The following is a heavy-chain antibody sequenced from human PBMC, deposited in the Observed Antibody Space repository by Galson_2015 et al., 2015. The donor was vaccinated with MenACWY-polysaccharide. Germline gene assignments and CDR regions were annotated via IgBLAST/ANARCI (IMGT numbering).Heavy chain of an antibody. D-gene: IGHD6-6*01. CDR3: EKDHIAVRPGWFDP. V-gene: IGHV3-30*18. J-gene: IGHJ5*02. CDR1: GFTFSSYG. CDR2: ISYNGGYQ. Sequence: SLRLSCAVSGFTFSSYGMHWVRQAPGKGLQWVSFISYNGGYQYYADSVKGRFTISRDNSKNTLFLQMSSLRAEDTALYYCEKDHIAVRPGWFDPWGQGTPVTVSS.